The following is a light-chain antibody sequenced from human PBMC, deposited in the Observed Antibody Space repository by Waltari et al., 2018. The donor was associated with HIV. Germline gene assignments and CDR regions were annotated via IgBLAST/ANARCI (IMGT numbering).Light chain of an antibody. Sequence: DIVMSQSPLSLAVTPGEPASISCKSTQSLLQTNTYNYLNWYLQKPGQSPKLLIYLGSARSCGVPDRFSGSGSGTDFTLEITRVEAEDVGVYYCMQALQTPYTFGQGTNLYI. J-gene: IGKJ2*01. CDR1: QSLLQTNTYNY. CDR3: MQALQTPYT. CDR2: LGS. V-gene: IGKV2-28*01.